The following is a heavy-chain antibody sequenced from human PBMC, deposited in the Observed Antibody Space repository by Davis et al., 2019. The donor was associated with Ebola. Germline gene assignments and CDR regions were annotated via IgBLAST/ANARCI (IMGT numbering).Heavy chain of an antibody. CDR1: GYTLTDLS. CDR3: ARYYCSSTSCLPYYYGMDV. D-gene: IGHD2-2*01. J-gene: IGHJ6*02. CDR2: FNPEEAET. V-gene: IGHV1-24*01. Sequence: AASVKVSCKVSGYTLTDLSMHWVRQAPGEGLEWMGGFNPEEAETIYAQKLQGRVTMTTDTSTSTAYMELRSLRSDDTAVYYCARYYCSSTSCLPYYYGMDVWGQGTTVIVSS.